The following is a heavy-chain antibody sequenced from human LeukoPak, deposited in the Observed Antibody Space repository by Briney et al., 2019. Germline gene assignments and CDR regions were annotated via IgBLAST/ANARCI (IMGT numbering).Heavy chain of an antibody. V-gene: IGHV1-69*04. Sequence: SVKVSCKASGYTFTSYAISWVRQAPGQGLEWMGRIIPILGIANYAQKFQGRVTITADKSTSTAYMELSSLRSEDTAVYYCARDSGPDYYDSSGYEHLDYWGQGTLVTVSS. CDR3: ARDSGPDYYDSSGYEHLDY. CDR2: IIPILGIA. D-gene: IGHD3-22*01. J-gene: IGHJ4*02. CDR1: GYTFTSYA.